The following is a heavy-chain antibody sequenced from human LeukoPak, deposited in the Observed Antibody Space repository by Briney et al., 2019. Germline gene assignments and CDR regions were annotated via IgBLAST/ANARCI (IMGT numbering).Heavy chain of an antibody. V-gene: IGHV3-9*01. J-gene: IGHJ3*02. CDR2: ISWNSGSI. CDR3: ARRALGAFDI. Sequence: PGRSLRLSCAASGFTFDDYAMHWVRQAPGKSLEWVSGISWNSGSIGYADSVKGRFTISRDNAKNSLYLQMNSLRAEDTALYYCARRALGAFDIWGQGTMVTVSS. CDR1: GFTFDDYA.